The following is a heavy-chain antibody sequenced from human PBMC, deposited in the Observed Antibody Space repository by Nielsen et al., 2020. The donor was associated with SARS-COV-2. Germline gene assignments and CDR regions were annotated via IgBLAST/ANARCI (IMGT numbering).Heavy chain of an antibody. V-gene: IGHV3-23*01. CDR3: AKDLRGYSGNWFDP. CDR1: GFTFSSYA. D-gene: IGHD1-26*01. CDR2: LSGSGGST. J-gene: IGHJ5*02. Sequence: GESLKISCAPSGFTFSSYAMSWVRQAPGKGLEWVSALSGSGGSTYYADSAKGRFTISRDNSKNTLFLQMNSLRAEDTAVYYCAKDLRGYSGNWFDPWGQGTLVTVSS.